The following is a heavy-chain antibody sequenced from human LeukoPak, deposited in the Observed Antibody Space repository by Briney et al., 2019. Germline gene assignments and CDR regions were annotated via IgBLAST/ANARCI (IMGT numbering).Heavy chain of an antibody. CDR2: IIPIFGTA. J-gene: IGHJ5*02. D-gene: IGHD3-3*01. Sequence: GSSVKVSCKASGGTFSSYAISWVRQAPGQGLEWMGGIIPIFGTANYAQKFQGRVTITADESTSTAYMELSSLRSEDTAVYYCARMKAILPPNGWFDPWGQGTLVTVSS. CDR3: ARMKAILPPNGWFDP. CDR1: GGTFSSYA. V-gene: IGHV1-69*01.